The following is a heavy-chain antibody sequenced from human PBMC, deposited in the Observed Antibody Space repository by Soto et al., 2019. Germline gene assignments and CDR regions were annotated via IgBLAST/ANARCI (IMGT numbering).Heavy chain of an antibody. CDR2: IHYSGAT. Sequence: QVQLQESGPGLVKPSETLSLTCTVSDGSIDTYYWDWIRQPPGKGLEWIGYIHYSGATNYNPSLKSRVTISIETSKNQLSLKLSSVTAADTAVYYCARAPGYRGWYGLDVWGQGTTVTVSS. J-gene: IGHJ6*02. CDR3: ARAPGYRGWYGLDV. CDR1: DGSIDTYY. V-gene: IGHV4-59*01. D-gene: IGHD6-13*01.